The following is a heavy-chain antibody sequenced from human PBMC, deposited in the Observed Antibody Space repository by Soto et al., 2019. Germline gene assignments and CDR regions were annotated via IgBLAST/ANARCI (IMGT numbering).Heavy chain of an antibody. CDR2: INGDGTST. Sequence: EVQLVESGGGLVQPGGSLRLSCTASGFAISSYGMQWVRQAPGKGLVWVSRINGDGTSTSYTDSVKGRFIISRDNAKNTVYLQMNSLRDEDTAVYYCTRAIVVVAFDIWGQGTMVTVSS. D-gene: IGHD3-22*01. V-gene: IGHV3-74*01. J-gene: IGHJ3*02. CDR3: TRAIVVVAFDI. CDR1: GFAISSYG.